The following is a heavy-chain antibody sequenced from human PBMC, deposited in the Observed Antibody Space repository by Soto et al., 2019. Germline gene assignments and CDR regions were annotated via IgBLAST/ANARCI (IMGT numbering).Heavy chain of an antibody. V-gene: IGHV2-5*02. Sequence: QITLKESGPTLVEPTQTLTLTCTFSELSLSTSGVGVGWIRQPPGKALEWLALIYWDDDKRYSPSLKSRLTITKVTSNNQVVLIMPNMDPVDTATYYCVHRHVLRWFGFDSWGQGTLVTVPS. D-gene: IGHD3-10*01. J-gene: IGHJ4*02. CDR1: ELSLSTSGVG. CDR2: IYWDDDK. CDR3: VHRHVLRWFGFDS.